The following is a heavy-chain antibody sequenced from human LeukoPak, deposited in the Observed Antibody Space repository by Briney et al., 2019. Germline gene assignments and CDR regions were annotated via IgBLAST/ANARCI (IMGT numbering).Heavy chain of an antibody. CDR3: ARHGSGINSVDY. Sequence: SETLSLTCNVSGASIRSYYWGWVRQSPGKGLEWIGYIYHSGSTNYNPSLRSRVAISVDTSKSQFSLNLNSVTAADTAVYYCARHGSGINSVDYWGQGTLVTVSS. CDR2: IYHSGST. D-gene: IGHD3-10*01. J-gene: IGHJ4*02. CDR1: GASIRSYY. V-gene: IGHV4-59*08.